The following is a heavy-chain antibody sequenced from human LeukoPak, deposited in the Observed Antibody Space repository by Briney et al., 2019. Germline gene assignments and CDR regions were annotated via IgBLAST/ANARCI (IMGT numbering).Heavy chain of an antibody. Sequence: PSQTLSLTCTVSGGSISSGGYYWSWIRQPPGKGLEWIGEINHSGSTNYNPSLKSRVTISVDTSKNQFSLKLSSVTAADTAVYYCARRSSGYYYGRGNYFDYWGQGTLVTVSS. J-gene: IGHJ4*02. V-gene: IGHV4-30-2*01. CDR3: ARRSSGYYYGRGNYFDY. CDR1: GGSISSGGYY. D-gene: IGHD3-22*01. CDR2: INHSGST.